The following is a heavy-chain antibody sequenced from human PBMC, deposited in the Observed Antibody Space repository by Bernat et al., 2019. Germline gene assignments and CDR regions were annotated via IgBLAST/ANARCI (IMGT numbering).Heavy chain of an antibody. CDR3: ERTHRVKVLRFLEWSLPHNARQGSFDP. CDR1: GYTFTSYG. D-gene: IGHD3-3*01. CDR2: ISAYNGNT. Sequence: QVQLVQSGAEVKKPGASVKVSCKASGYTFTSYGISWVRQAPGQGLEWMGWISAYNGNTNYAQKLQGRVTMTTDTSTSTAYMELRSLRSDDTAVYYCERTHRVKVLRFLEWSLPHNARQGSFDPWGQGTLVTVSS. J-gene: IGHJ5*02. V-gene: IGHV1-18*01.